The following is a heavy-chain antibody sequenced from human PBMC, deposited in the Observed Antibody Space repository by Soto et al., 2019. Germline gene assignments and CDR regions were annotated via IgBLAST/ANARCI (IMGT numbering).Heavy chain of an antibody. CDR3: ARGFIAAAGPYYYYGMDV. V-gene: IGHV1-18*01. Sequence: ASVKVSCKASGYTFTSYGISWARQAPGQGLEWMGWISAYNGNTNYAQKLQGRVTMTTDTSTSTAYMELRSLRSDDTAVYYCARGFIAAAGPYYYYGMDVWGQGTTVTVSS. CDR1: GYTFTSYG. D-gene: IGHD6-13*01. CDR2: ISAYNGNT. J-gene: IGHJ6*02.